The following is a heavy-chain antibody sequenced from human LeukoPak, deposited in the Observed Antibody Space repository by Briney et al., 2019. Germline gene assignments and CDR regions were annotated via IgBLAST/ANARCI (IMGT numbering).Heavy chain of an antibody. V-gene: IGHV3-33*01. J-gene: IGHJ4*02. Sequence: GGSLRLSCAASGFAFSSYGMHWVRQAPGKGLEWVAVIWYDGSNKYYADSVKGRFTISRDNSKNTLYLQMNSLRAEDTAVYYCARSIAAAGLYFDYWGQGTLVTVSS. D-gene: IGHD6-13*01. CDR2: IWYDGSNK. CDR1: GFAFSSYG. CDR3: ARSIAAAGLYFDY.